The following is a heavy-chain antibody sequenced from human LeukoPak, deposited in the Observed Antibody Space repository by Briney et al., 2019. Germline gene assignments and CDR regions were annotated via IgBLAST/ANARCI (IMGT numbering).Heavy chain of an antibody. J-gene: IGHJ6*02. Sequence: SETLSLTCTVSGGSIRSFYWSWIRQSAGKGLEWIGRIYTSGSTDYNPSLKSRVSMSVDTSKNQFPLKLTSVTAADTAVYYCARDQSHCGSGSYYSACYYYAMDVWGQGTTVTVSS. CDR3: ARDQSHCGSGSYYSACYYYAMDV. V-gene: IGHV4-4*07. D-gene: IGHD3-10*01. CDR1: GGSIRSFY. CDR2: IYTSGST.